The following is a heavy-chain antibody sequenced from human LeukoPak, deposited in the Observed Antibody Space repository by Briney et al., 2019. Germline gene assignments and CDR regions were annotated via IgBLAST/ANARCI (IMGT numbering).Heavy chain of an antibody. CDR2: ISGSTGST. Sequence: GGSLRLSCAASGFTFSNYAMSWVRQAPGKGLEWVSTISGSTGSTYYADSVKGRFTISRDNSKNTLYLQMNSLRAEDTAVYYCNSCEGGSTIEDFFDYWGQGTLVTVSS. J-gene: IGHJ4*02. V-gene: IGHV3-23*01. CDR3: NSCEGGSTIEDFFDY. CDR1: GFTFSNYA. D-gene: IGHD1-26*01.